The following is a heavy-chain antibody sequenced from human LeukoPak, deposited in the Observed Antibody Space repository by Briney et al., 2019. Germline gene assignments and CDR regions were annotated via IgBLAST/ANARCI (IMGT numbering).Heavy chain of an antibody. CDR1: GGSISSSSYY. J-gene: IGHJ4*02. V-gene: IGHV4-39*01. CDR2: IYYSGST. D-gene: IGHD3-16*02. CDR3: ARQGYYDYVWGSYRYGY. Sequence: SETLSLTCTVSGGSISSSSYYWGWIRQPPGKGLEWIGSIYYSGSTYYNPTLKSRVTISVGTSKNQFSLKLSSVTAADTAVYYCARQGYYDYVWGSYRYGYWGQGTLVTVSS.